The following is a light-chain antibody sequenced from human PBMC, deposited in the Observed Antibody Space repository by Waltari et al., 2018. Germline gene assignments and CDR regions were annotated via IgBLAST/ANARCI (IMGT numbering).Light chain of an antibody. V-gene: IGKV1-12*01. CDR3: QQGNSFPRT. J-gene: IGKJ1*01. CDR2: AAS. Sequence: DIQMTQSPSSVSASVGDRVNITCRASQDIATWLAWYQQKPGKAPTLLIYAASRLQSGVPSRFSGRGSATDFTLTISSLQSEDFATYYYQQGNSFPRTFGQGTKVEIK. CDR1: QDIATW.